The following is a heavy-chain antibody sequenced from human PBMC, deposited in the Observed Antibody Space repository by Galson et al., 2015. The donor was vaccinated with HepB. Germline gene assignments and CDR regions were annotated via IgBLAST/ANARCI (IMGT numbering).Heavy chain of an antibody. CDR3: AKYRAIYISQYDY. D-gene: IGHD1-26*01. V-gene: IGHV3-23*01. J-gene: IGHJ4*02. CDR2: ISDSGGTT. Sequence: SLRLSCAASGFTFSSYAMNWVRQAPGKGLEWVSGISDSGGTTYYADSVKGRFIISRDNSKNTLYLQMNSLRAEDTAVYYCAKYRAIYISQYDYWGQGTLVTVSS. CDR1: GFTFSSYA.